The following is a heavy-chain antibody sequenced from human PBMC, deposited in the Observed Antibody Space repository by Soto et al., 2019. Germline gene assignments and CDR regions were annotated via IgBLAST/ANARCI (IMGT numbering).Heavy chain of an antibody. CDR2: IYYSGST. CDR1: GGSISSGGYY. D-gene: IGHD2-2*01. CDR3: ASSAPSTSPRRKVPAAMRSDYYYGMDV. V-gene: IGHV4-31*03. Sequence: SETLSLTCTVSGGSISSGGYYWSWIRQHPGKGLEWIGYIYYSGSTYYNPSLKSRVTISVDTSKNQFSLKLSSVTAADTAVYYCASSAPSTSPRRKVPAAMRSDYYYGMDVWGQGTTVTVSS. J-gene: IGHJ6*02.